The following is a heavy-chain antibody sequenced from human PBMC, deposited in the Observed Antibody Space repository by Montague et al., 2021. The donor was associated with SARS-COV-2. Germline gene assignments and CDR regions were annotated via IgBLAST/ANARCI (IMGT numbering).Heavy chain of an antibody. CDR2: TYYEYRRFD. CDR1: GDSVAGHRRR. J-gene: IGHJ3*02. CDR3: ARGDGLGPYKGYAFDI. V-gene: IGHV6-1*01. Sequence: CAISGDSVAGHRRRWEENTYEPQSQLERVGRTYYEYRRFDHYEVSMKGRISIKADTSKNQFSLQLDSVTPEDTAGYYCARGDGLGPYKGYAFDIWGQGTLGTVAS. D-gene: IGHD3-10*01.